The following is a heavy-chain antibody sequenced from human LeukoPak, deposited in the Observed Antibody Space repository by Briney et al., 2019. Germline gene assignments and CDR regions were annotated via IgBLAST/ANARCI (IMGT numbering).Heavy chain of an antibody. Sequence: ASVKVSCKVSGYTLTELSMHWVRQAPGKGLEWMGGFDPEDGETIYAQKFQGRVTMTEDTSTDTAYMELSSLRSEDTAVYYCARDGLIVVVPAAMGIDYWGQGTLVTVSS. V-gene: IGHV1-24*01. D-gene: IGHD2-2*01. CDR3: ARDGLIVVVPAAMGIDY. CDR2: FDPEDGET. J-gene: IGHJ4*02. CDR1: GYTLTELS.